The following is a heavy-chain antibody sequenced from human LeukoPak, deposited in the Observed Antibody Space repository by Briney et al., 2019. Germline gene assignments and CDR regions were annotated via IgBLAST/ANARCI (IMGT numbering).Heavy chain of an antibody. CDR3: ARDPPSSTSRAFDY. CDR2: IWYDGSNK. Sequence: GGSLRLSCAASRFTFRNYGIHWVRQAPGKGLEWVAVIWYDGSNKYYADSVRGRFTISRDNSKNTVDLQINSLRAEDTAVYYCARDPPSSTSRAFDYWGQGTLVTVSS. CDR1: RFTFRNYG. J-gene: IGHJ4*02. V-gene: IGHV3-33*01. D-gene: IGHD2-2*01.